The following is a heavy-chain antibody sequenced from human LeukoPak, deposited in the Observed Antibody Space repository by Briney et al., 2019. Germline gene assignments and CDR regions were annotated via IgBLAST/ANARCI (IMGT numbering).Heavy chain of an antibody. D-gene: IGHD3-10*01. V-gene: IGHV3-21*01. CDR3: ARGLGPYYGSGSYRY. J-gene: IGHJ4*02. CDR1: GFTFSSYS. CDR2: ISSSSSSYI. Sequence: GGSLRLSCAASGFTFSSYSMNWVRQAPGKGLEWVSSISSSSSSYIYYADSVKGRFTISRDNAKNSLYLQMNSLRAEDTAVYYCARGLGPYYGSGSYRYWGQGTLVTVSS.